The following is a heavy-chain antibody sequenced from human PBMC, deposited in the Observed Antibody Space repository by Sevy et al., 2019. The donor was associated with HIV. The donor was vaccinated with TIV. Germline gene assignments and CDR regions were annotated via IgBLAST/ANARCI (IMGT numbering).Heavy chain of an antibody. CDR2: INSDGVST. D-gene: IGHD1-26*01. Sequence: GGSLRLSCAASGFTFSSYWMHWVRQAPGKGLVWVSRINSDGVSTSYADSGKGRFTISRDNAMNTRYLQMNSLRAEDTAVYYCARDQGSYYSGSLDYWGQGTLVTVSS. V-gene: IGHV3-74*01. J-gene: IGHJ4*02. CDR3: ARDQGSYYSGSLDY. CDR1: GFTFSSYW.